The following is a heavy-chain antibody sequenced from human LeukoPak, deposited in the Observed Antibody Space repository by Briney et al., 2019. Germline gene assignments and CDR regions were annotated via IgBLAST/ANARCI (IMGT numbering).Heavy chain of an antibody. D-gene: IGHD2-15*01. CDR2: INPNSGDT. CDR1: GYSFTGYY. Sequence: ASVKVSCKASGYSFTGYYIHCVRQAPGQGLEWMAWINPNSGDTNYAQKFQGRVTMTRVTSISTAYMERSRLKSDDTAVYYCAKTGYCSGGFCYSNCDYWGQGTLVTVSS. CDR3: AKTGYCSGGFCYSNCDY. J-gene: IGHJ4*02. V-gene: IGHV1-2*02.